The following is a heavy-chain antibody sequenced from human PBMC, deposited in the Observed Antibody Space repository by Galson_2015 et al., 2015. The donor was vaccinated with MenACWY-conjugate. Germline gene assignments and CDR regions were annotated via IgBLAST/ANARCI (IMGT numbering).Heavy chain of an antibody. J-gene: IGHJ4*02. CDR3: ARDLPYGGRSFDC. CDR1: GFEFDLHW. Sequence: SLRLSCAASGFEFDLHWMSWVRQSPEKGLEWVANIKEDGNVKYHMDSVKGRFTISRDNARRSVYLQMNNLRAEDSAVYYCARDLPYGGRSFDCWGQGALVTVSS. V-gene: IGHV3-7*03. D-gene: IGHD4-23*01. CDR2: IKEDGNVK.